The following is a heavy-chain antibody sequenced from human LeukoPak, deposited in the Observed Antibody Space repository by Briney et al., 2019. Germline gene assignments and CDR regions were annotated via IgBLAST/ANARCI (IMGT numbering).Heavy chain of an antibody. V-gene: IGHV3-9*01. Sequence: GRSLRLSCAASGFTFDDYAMHWVRQAPGKGLEWVSGISWNSGSIGYADSVKGRFTISRDNAKNSLYLQMNSLRAEDTAVYYCARVDTIFGVAAPPNYYYMDVWGKGTTVTVSS. CDR1: GFTFDDYA. CDR3: ARVDTIFGVAAPPNYYYMDV. J-gene: IGHJ6*03. D-gene: IGHD3-3*01. CDR2: ISWNSGSI.